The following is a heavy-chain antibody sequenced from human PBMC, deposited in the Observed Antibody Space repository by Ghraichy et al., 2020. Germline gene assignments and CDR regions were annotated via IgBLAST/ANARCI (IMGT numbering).Heavy chain of an antibody. CDR3: ARDQGEQWLWGFDY. J-gene: IGHJ4*02. V-gene: IGHV3-74*01. D-gene: IGHD6-19*01. Sequence: GESLNISCAASGFTFSSYWMHWVRQAPGKGLVWVSRINSDGSRTSYADSVKGRFTISRDNAKNTLYLQMNSLRAEDTAVYYCARDQGEQWLWGFDYWGQGTLVTVSS. CDR1: GFTFSSYW. CDR2: INSDGSRT.